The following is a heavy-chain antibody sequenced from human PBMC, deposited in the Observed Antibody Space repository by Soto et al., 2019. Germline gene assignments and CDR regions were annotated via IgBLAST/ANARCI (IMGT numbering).Heavy chain of an antibody. Sequence: SGYYRSRIRQPPGKGLEWIGEIDHSGSTNYNPSLKSRVTMSVDKPKNQFSLKLSSVTAADTAVYYCVRDSGNGWKDYWGQGTLVTVSS. CDR3: VRDSGNGWKDY. D-gene: IGHD6-19*01. CDR2: IDHSGST. CDR1: SGYY. V-gene: IGHV4-34*01. J-gene: IGHJ4*02.